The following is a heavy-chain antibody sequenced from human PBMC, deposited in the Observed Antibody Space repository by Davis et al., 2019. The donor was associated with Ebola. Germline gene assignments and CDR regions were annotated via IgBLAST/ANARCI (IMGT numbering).Heavy chain of an antibody. J-gene: IGHJ4*02. Sequence: GGSLRLSCAASGLIVSANYMSWVRQAPGKGLEWVSLLYTNVGGNTYYADYVKGRFTISRDKGNLYLQMNSLRVEDTAVYYCARDGGDSSSWYKPFDYWGQGTLVTVSS. V-gene: IGHV3-66*01. CDR2: LYTNVGGNT. D-gene: IGHD6-13*01. CDR3: ARDGGDSSSWYKPFDY. CDR1: GLIVSANY.